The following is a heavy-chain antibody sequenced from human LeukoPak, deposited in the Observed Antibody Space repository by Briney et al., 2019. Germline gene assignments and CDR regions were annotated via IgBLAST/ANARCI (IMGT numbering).Heavy chain of an antibody. CDR1: GYSFSNYN. J-gene: IGHJ4*02. Sequence: ASVRISSKASGYSFSNYNLNWVRQAPGQGLKWLGWISPYNGNTNYGQTFQGRVTMTSDTSTSPAYMELRSLRSDDTGMYYCASPYSGYEAAFDYWGQGTLVTVSA. CDR3: ASPYSGYEAAFDY. V-gene: IGHV1-18*01. CDR2: ISPYNGNT. D-gene: IGHD5-12*01.